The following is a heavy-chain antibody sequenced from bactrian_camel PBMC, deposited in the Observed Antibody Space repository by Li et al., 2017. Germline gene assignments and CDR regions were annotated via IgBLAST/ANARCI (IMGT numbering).Heavy chain of an antibody. CDR3: ATQDWVNDFGR. Sequence: HVQLVESGGGLVQPGGSLRLSCAVSGLTFSEKAMSWVRQAPGKGPEWVSSIYGDGSNTYYADSVKGRFTISRDNARHRVLLQMNSLKTEDTAVYYCATQDWVNDFGRWGQGTQVTVS. V-gene: IGHV3-2*01. CDR1: GLTFSEKA. CDR2: IYGDGSNT. D-gene: IGHD1*01. J-gene: IGHJ6*01.